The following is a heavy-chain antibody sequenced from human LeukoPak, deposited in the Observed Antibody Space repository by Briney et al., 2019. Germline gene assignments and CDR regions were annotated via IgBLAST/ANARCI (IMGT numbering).Heavy chain of an antibody. Sequence: KASETLSLTCAVYGGSFSGYYWSWIRQPAGKGLEWIGRIYTSGSTNYNPSLKSRVTMSVDTSKNQFSLKLSSVTAADTAVYYCARGQYYDILFDYWGQGTLVTVSS. CDR3: ARGQYYDILFDY. CDR1: GGSFSGYY. V-gene: IGHV4-59*10. D-gene: IGHD3-9*01. CDR2: IYTSGST. J-gene: IGHJ4*02.